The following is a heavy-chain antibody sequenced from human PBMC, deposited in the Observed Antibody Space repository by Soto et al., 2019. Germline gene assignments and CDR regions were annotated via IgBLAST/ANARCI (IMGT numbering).Heavy chain of an antibody. CDR3: VRSGYYYAFDY. Sequence: SGPTLVNPTQTLTLTCTFSGFSLSTSGMCVSWIRQPPGKALEWLALIDWDDDKYYSTSLKTRLTISKDTSKNQVVLTLTNMDPVDTATYFCVRSGYYYAFDYWGQGTQVTVSS. J-gene: IGHJ4*02. CDR2: IDWDDDK. V-gene: IGHV2-70*01. CDR1: GFSLSTSGMC. D-gene: IGHD3-22*01.